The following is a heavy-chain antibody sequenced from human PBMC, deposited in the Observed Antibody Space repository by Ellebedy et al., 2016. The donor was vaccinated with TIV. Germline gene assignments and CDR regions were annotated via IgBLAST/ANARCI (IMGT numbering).Heavy chain of an antibody. CDR3: ARDMGVGATSIYYYYYGMDV. CDR1: GYTFNSYG. D-gene: IGHD1-26*01. Sequence: AASVKVSCKASGYTFNSYGISWVRQAPGQGLEWMGWISAYNGNTNYAQKLQGRVTMTRNTSISTAYMELSSLRSEDTAVYYCARDMGVGATSIYYYYYGMDVWGQGTTVTVSS. CDR2: ISAYNGNT. J-gene: IGHJ6*02. V-gene: IGHV1-18*01.